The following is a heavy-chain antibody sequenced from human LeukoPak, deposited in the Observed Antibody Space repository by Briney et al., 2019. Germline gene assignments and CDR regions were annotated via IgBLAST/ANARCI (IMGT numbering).Heavy chain of an antibody. CDR2: IYYSGST. CDR1: GGSISSYY. J-gene: IGHJ4*02. D-gene: IGHD1-26*01. CDR3: ARARSGSYTYFDY. V-gene: IGHV4-59*01. Sequence: ASETLSLTCTVSGGSISSYYWSWIRQPPGKGLEWIGYIYYSGSTNYNPSLKSRVTISVDTSKNQFSLKLSSVTAADTAVYYCARARSGSYTYFDYWGQGTLVTVSS.